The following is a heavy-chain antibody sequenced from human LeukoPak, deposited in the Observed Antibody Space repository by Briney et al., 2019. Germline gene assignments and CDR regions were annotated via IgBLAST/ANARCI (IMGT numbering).Heavy chain of an antibody. CDR3: AREGGGYCTNGVCYTGDYFDY. CDR1: GFTFSSYS. CDR2: ISSSSSTI. V-gene: IGHV3-48*01. Sequence: GGSLRLSCAASGFTFSSYSMNWVREAPGKGLEWVSYISSSSSTIYYRDSVKGRFTISRDNAKNSLYLQMNSLRAEDTAVYYCAREGGGYCTNGVCYTGDYFDYWGQGTLVTVSS. J-gene: IGHJ4*02. D-gene: IGHD2-8*01.